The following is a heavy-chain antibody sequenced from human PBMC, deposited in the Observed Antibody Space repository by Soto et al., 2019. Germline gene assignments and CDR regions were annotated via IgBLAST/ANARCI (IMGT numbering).Heavy chain of an antibody. CDR3: ARNRACDI. J-gene: IGHJ3*02. Sequence: QVQLQQWGAGLLKPSETLSLTCAVYGGSFSGYYWSWIRQPPGKGLEWIGEINHSGSTNYNPSLKSRVTISVDTSKNQFSLKLSSVTAADTAVYYCARNRACDIWGQGTMVTVSS. CDR2: INHSGST. V-gene: IGHV4-34*01. CDR1: GGSFSGYY.